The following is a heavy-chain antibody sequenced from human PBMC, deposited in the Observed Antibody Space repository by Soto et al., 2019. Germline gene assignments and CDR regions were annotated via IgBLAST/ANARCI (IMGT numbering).Heavy chain of an antibody. CDR2: IKQDGSEK. V-gene: IGHV3-7*01. Sequence: PGGSLRLSCAASGFTFSSYWMTWVRQASGKGLKWVANIKQDGSEKYYVDSVKGRFTISRDNAKNSLYLQMNSLRAEDTAVYYCARFYYDSSGYLPSPYYYYYGMDVWGQGTTVTVSS. CDR1: GFTFSSYW. D-gene: IGHD3-22*01. CDR3: ARFYYDSSGYLPSPYYYYYGMDV. J-gene: IGHJ6*02.